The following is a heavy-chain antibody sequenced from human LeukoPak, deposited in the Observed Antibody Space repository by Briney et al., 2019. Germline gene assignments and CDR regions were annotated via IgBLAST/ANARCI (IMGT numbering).Heavy chain of an antibody. CDR2: IYSGGST. V-gene: IGHV3-53*01. J-gene: IGHJ6*03. Sequence: QPGGSLTLSCAASGFSVSSNYMSWVRQTPGKGLEWVSVIYSGGSTYYTASVKGRFTISRDNSKNTLYLQMNSLRAEDTSVYYCARDLVYGTTPQSYYYMDVWGKGTTVTVSS. D-gene: IGHD1-7*01. CDR1: GFSVSSNY. CDR3: ARDLVYGTTPQSYYYMDV.